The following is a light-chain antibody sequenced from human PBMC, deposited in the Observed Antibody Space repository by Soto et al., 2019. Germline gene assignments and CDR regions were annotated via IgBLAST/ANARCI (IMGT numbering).Light chain of an antibody. V-gene: IGKV3-11*01. CDR2: YVS. CDR1: QYVCSR. Sequence: EIVLTQSPATLSLSPLERATVSFTASQYVCSRVAWYQHKPDQAPRLLIYYVSTRATGIPARFSGSGSGTEFTLTISSLASDDFAIYYCQQRKSWPRTFGGGTKVDIK. CDR3: QQRKSWPRT. J-gene: IGKJ4*02.